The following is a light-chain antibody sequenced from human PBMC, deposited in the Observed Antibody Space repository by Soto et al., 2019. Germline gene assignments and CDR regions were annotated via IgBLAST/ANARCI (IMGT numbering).Light chain of an antibody. CDR3: QSYDATNQV. J-gene: IGLJ3*02. V-gene: IGLV6-57*01. Sequence: NFMLTQPHSVSESPGKTVITSCTRSSGSIASNYVHWYQQRPGSSPTTVIYEDNQRPSGVPDRFSGSIDSSSNSASLTISGLETEDEADYYCQSYDATNQVFGGGTKLTVL. CDR1: SGSIASNY. CDR2: EDN.